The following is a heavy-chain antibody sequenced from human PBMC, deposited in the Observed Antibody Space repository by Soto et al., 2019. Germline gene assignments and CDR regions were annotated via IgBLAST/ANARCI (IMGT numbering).Heavy chain of an antibody. Sequence: SETLSLTCAVYGGSFSGYYWSWIRQPPGKGLEWIGEINHSGSTNYNPSLKSRVTISVDTSKNQFSLKLSSVTAADTAVYYCAGFCSSPSCFLDYGGRGTLVPVS. CDR3: AGFCSSPSCFLDY. CDR1: GGSFSGYY. D-gene: IGHD2-2*01. V-gene: IGHV4-34*01. J-gene: IGHJ4*02. CDR2: INHSGST.